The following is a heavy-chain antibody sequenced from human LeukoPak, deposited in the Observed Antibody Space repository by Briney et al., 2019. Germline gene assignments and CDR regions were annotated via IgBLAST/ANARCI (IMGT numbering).Heavy chain of an antibody. V-gene: IGHV3-23*01. Sequence: GSLRLSCAASGFTFSSYGMSWVRQAPGKGLEWVSAISGSGGSTYYADSVKGRFTISRDNSKNTLYLQMNSLRAEDTAGYYCXXXXXXQQLISRKEYYYMDVWGKGTTVTISS. CDR1: GFTFSSYG. CDR3: XXXXXXQQLISRKEYYYMDV. CDR2: ISGSGGST. D-gene: IGHD4-11*01. J-gene: IGHJ6*03.